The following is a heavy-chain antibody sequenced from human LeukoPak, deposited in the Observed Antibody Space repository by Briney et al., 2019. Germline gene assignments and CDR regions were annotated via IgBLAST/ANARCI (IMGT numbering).Heavy chain of an antibody. CDR2: INPNSGDT. V-gene: IGHV1-2*06. Sequence: ASVKVSCKASGYTFTGYHMHWVRQAPGQGLEWMGRINPNSGDTNYAQKFQGRATMTRDTSTSTVYMELSSLRSEDTAVYYCASSYCGGDCYRRWFDPWGQGTLVTVSS. CDR1: GYTFTGYH. J-gene: IGHJ5*02. CDR3: ASSYCGGDCYRRWFDP. D-gene: IGHD2-21*02.